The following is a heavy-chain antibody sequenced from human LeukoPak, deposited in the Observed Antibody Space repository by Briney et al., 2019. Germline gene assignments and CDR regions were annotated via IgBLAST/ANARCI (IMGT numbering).Heavy chain of an antibody. V-gene: IGHV4-34*01. Sequence: SETLSLTCAVYGGSFSGYYWSWIRQPPGKGLEWIGEINHSGSTNYNPSLKSRVTISVDTSKNQFSLKLSSVTAADTAVYYCARQPRAVYYLDYWGRGTLVTVSS. CDR3: ARQPRAVYYLDY. CDR1: GGSFSGYY. J-gene: IGHJ4*02. D-gene: IGHD6-19*01. CDR2: INHSGST.